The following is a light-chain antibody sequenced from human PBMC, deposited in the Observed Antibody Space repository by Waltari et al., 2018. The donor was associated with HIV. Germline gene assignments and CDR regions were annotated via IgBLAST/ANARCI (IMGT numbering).Light chain of an antibody. CDR2: GVT. Sequence: QSALTQPASLSGSPGQSITLSRPGIPRAIGDYTSVSWYQQHSDKAPKLIIYGVTQRPSGFSSRFSCSKSGNTASLTISGLQAEDEADYYCSSYTGITTLLYVFGSGTKVTVL. CDR1: PRAIGDYTS. J-gene: IGLJ1*01. CDR3: SSYTGITTLLYV. V-gene: IGLV2-14*01.